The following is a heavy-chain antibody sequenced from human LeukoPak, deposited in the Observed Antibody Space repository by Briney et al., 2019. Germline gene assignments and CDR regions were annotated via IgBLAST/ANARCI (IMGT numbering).Heavy chain of an antibody. CDR3: ARMKTQWFGELHARRAFDY. CDR1: GGSISSYY. J-gene: IGHJ4*02. CDR2: IYYSGSTSGST. Sequence: PSETLSLTCTVSGGSISSYYWSWIRQPPGKGLEWIGYIYYSGSTSGSTNYNPSLKSRVTISVDTSKNQFSLNLSSVTAADTAVYYCARMKTQWFGELHARRAFDYWGQGTLVTVSS. D-gene: IGHD3-10*01. V-gene: IGHV4-59*01.